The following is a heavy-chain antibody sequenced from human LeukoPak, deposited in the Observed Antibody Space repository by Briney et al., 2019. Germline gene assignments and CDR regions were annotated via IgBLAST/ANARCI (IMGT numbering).Heavy chain of an antibody. CDR2: IYTSGST. CDR1: GGSISTYY. CDR3: ARDQGPYCTNGVCPYYYYYGMDV. V-gene: IGHV4-4*07. J-gene: IGHJ6*02. Sequence: SETLSLTCSVSGGSISTYYWGWIRQPAGKGLEWIGRIYTSGSTNYNPSLRSRVTMSVDTSKNQFSLKLSSVTAADTAVYYCARDQGPYCTNGVCPYYYYYGMDVWGQGTTVTVSS. D-gene: IGHD2-8*01.